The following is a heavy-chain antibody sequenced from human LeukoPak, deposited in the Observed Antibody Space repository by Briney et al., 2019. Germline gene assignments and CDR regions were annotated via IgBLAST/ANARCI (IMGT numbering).Heavy chain of an antibody. CDR1: GGSFSGYY. CDR3: ARGSTIFGVVIKRGWFDP. D-gene: IGHD3-3*01. V-gene: IGHV4-34*01. Sequence: SETLSLTCAVYGGSFSGYYWSWIRQPPGKGLEWIGEINHSGSTNYNPSLKSRVTISVDTSKNQFSLELSSVTAADTAVYYCARGSTIFGVVIKRGWFDPWGQGTLVTVSS. CDR2: INHSGST. J-gene: IGHJ5*02.